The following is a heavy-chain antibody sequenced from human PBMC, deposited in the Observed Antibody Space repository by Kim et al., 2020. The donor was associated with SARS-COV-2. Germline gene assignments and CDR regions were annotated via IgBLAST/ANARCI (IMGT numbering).Heavy chain of an antibody. V-gene: IGHV3-11*06. D-gene: IGHD6-6*01. CDR1: GFTFSDYY. CDR3: ARKDWGSSSAFDI. Sequence: GGSLRLSCAASGFTFSDYYMSWIRQAPGKGLEWVSYISSSSSYTNYADSVKGRFTISRDNAKNSLYLQMNSLRAEDTAVYYCARKDWGSSSAFDIWGQGTMVTVSS. CDR2: ISSSSSYT. J-gene: IGHJ3*02.